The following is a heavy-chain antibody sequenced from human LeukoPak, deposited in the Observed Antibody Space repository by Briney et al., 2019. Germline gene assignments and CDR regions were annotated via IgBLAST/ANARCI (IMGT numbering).Heavy chain of an antibody. Sequence: SETLSLTCTVSGGPISSYYWSWIRQPPGMGLEWIGYIYTSGSTNYNPSLKSRVTISVDTSKNQFSLKLSSVTAADTAVYYCARLVDHDYGDYANWFDPWGQGTLVTVSS. D-gene: IGHD4-17*01. CDR3: ARLVDHDYGDYANWFDP. CDR1: GGPISSYY. J-gene: IGHJ5*02. CDR2: IYTSGST. V-gene: IGHV4-4*09.